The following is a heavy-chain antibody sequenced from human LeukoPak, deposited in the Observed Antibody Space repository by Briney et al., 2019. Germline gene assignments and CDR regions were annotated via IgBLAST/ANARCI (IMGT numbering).Heavy chain of an antibody. J-gene: IGHJ4*02. CDR1: EFSVGSNY. CDR2: ISRSGRHI. D-gene: IGHD6-13*01. CDR3: ARVAEAAAFDY. Sequence: GRSLRLSCAASEFSVGSNYMTWVRQAPGKGLEWVSSISRSGRHIYCADSMKGRFTISRDNAKNSLYLQMNGLRAEDTAVYYCARVAEAAAFDYWGQGTLVTVSS. V-gene: IGHV3-21*01.